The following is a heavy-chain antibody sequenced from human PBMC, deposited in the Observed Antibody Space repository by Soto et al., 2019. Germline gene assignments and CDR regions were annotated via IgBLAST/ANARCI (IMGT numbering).Heavy chain of an antibody. D-gene: IGHD6-19*01. CDR1: GFTFSSYA. Sequence: TGGSLRLSCAASGFTFSSYAMHWVRQAPGKGLEWVAVISYDGSNKYYADSVKGRFTISRDNSKNTLYLQMNSLRAEDTAVYYCAREGIAVAAPPFDYWGQGTLVTVSS. V-gene: IGHV3-30-3*01. CDR3: AREGIAVAAPPFDY. CDR2: ISYDGSNK. J-gene: IGHJ4*02.